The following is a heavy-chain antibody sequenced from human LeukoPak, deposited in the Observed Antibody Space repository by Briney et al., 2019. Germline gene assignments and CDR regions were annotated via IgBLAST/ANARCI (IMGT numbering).Heavy chain of an antibody. CDR3: ARDRFRSRYDFWSGYLGRQDYYYYYMDV. V-gene: IGHV1-2*02. D-gene: IGHD3-3*01. J-gene: IGHJ6*03. Sequence: ASVKVSCKASGYTFTGYYMHWVRQAPGQGLEWMGWINPNSGGTNYAQKFQGRVTMTRDTSISTAYMELSRLRSDDTAVYYCARDRFRSRYDFWSGYLGRQDYYYYYMDVWGKGTTVTVSS. CDR2: INPNSGGT. CDR1: GYTFTGYY.